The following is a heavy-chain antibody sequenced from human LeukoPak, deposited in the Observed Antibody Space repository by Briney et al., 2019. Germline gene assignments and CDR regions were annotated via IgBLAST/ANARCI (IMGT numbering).Heavy chain of an antibody. CDR2: IYYSGST. V-gene: IGHV4-30-4*08. D-gene: IGHD4-17*01. Sequence: PSETLSLTCSVSAASISDGDYYWSWLRQPPRKGLEWIGYIYYSGSTYFNPSLKSRVTMSMDTSKNQFSLKLTSVTAADTAVYYCARSPTYGVPGPVEFDYWGQGTLVTVSS. CDR1: AASISDGDYY. CDR3: ARSPTYGVPGPVEFDY. J-gene: IGHJ4*02.